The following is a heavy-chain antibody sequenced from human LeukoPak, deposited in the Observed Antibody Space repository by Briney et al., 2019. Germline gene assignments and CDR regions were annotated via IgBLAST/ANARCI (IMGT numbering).Heavy chain of an antibody. CDR3: ARRGAGPSQRYFDL. D-gene: IGHD4-17*01. CDR2: IYTSGST. V-gene: IGHV4-4*07. J-gene: IGHJ2*01. Sequence: SETPSLTCTVSGGSISSYYWSWIRQPAGKGLEWIGRIYTSGSTNYNPSLKSRVTMSVDTSKNQFSLKLSSVTAADTAVYYCARRGAGPSQRYFDLWGRGTLVTVSS. CDR1: GGSISSYY.